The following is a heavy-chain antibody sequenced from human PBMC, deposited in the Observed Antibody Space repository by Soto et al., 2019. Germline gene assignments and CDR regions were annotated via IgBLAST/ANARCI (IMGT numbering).Heavy chain of an antibody. CDR3: TRTFISSQERFDL. Sequence: QVQLVQSGAEVKKPGASVKVSCKASGYSFTNYYMHWVRQAPGQGLEYMGVIHPNGGGTSYTPQFQGGVSMTSDMSMSIVYLELSGRRSDDTAVYYCTRTFISSQERFDLWGQGPLVTVSS. J-gene: IGHJ4*02. D-gene: IGHD6-13*01. CDR1: GYSFTNYY. V-gene: IGHV1-46*03. CDR2: IHPNGGGT.